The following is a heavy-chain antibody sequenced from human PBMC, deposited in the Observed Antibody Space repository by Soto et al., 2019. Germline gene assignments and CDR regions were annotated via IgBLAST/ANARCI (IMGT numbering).Heavy chain of an antibody. CDR2: ISWNSGSI. CDR3: AKGFVAADGTAHDY. CDR1: GFPFDDYA. V-gene: IGHV3-9*01. D-gene: IGHD6-13*01. J-gene: IGHJ4*02. Sequence: GGSLRLSCAASGFPFDDYAMHLVRQSPGKGLEWVSGISWNSGSIGYADSVKGRFTISRDNAKNSLYLQMNSLRAEDTALYYCAKGFVAADGTAHDYWGQGTLVTVSS.